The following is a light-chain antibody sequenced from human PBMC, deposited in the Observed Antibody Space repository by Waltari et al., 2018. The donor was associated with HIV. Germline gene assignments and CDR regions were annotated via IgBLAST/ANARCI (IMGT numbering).Light chain of an antibody. CDR3: TSYTPSDTLV. CDR2: EVT. V-gene: IGLV2-14*01. J-gene: IGLJ2*01. CDR1: SSAFGFYNY. Sequence: QSALTQPASVSGSPGQSITIPCSGTSSAFGFYNYVSWYQQFPGKVPKDIIYEVTSRPSGVSERFSGSRSGNTASLTISGLQPEDEADYYCTSYTPSDTLVFGGGTKVTVL.